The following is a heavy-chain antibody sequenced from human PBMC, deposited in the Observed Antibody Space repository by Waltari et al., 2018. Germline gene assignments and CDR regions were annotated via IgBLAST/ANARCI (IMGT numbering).Heavy chain of an antibody. CDR3: ASAVPAPHCYFDY. J-gene: IGHJ4*02. CDR2: ICYSGRT. Sequence: QVQLQESGPGLVKPSQTLSLTCTVSGGSISSGGYYWSWIPQRPGKGLAWIGYICYSGRTYYNPSLKLRVTLSVDPSKHQFCLKLSSVTAADAAVYYCASAVPAPHCYFDYWGQGTLVTVSS. V-gene: IGHV4-31*03. D-gene: IGHD3-10*01. CDR1: GGSISSGGYY.